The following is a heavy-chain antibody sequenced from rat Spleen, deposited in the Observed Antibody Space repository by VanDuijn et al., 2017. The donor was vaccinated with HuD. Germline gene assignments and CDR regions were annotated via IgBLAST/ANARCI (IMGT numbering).Heavy chain of an antibody. V-gene: IGHV5-27*01. Sequence: EVELVEPGGGLVQPGRSMKLSCAASGFTFSNYGMAWVRQAPTKGLEWVASISTSGGSTYYRDSVKGRFTISRDNAKSTLYLQMESLRSEDTATYYCTTMSNWFTFWGQGTLVTVSS. CDR2: ISTSGGST. CDR1: GFTFSNYG. CDR3: TTMSNWFTF. J-gene: IGHJ3*01.